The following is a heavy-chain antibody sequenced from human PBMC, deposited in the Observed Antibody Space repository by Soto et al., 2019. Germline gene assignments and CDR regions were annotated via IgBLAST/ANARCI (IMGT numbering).Heavy chain of an antibody. CDR3: ARARITMVREVIKYNMDV. CDR2: IYNSGST. J-gene: IGHJ6*02. Sequence: ETLSLTCTVSGGSVSSYYWSWIRRPPGKGLEWIGYIYNSGSTHSNPSLQSRVTISVDTSKNQFSLKLSSVTAADTGIYYCARARITMVREVIKYNMDVWGQGTTVTVSS. D-gene: IGHD3-10*01. CDR1: GGSVSSYY. V-gene: IGHV4-59*02.